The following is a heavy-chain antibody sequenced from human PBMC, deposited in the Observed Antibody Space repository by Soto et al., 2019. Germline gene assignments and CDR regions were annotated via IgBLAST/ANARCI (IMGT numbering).Heavy chain of an antibody. Sequence: GASVKVSCKASGYTFTSYGISWVRQAPGQGLEWMGWISAYNGNTNYAQKLQGRVTMTTDTSTSTAYMELRSLRSDDTAVYYCARTLKYSSSSSYYYGMDVWGQGTTVTVS. V-gene: IGHV1-18*01. CDR3: ARTLKYSSSSSYYYGMDV. CDR1: GYTFTSYG. D-gene: IGHD6-6*01. CDR2: ISAYNGNT. J-gene: IGHJ6*02.